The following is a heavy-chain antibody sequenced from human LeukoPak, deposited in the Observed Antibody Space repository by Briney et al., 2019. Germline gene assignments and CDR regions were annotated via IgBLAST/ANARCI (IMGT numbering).Heavy chain of an antibody. CDR3: ARHSPVYYDFDF. V-gene: IGHV4-59*08. Sequence: SETLSLTCTVSGGSISSYCWNWIRQPPGKGLEWIGYIHYSGSTNYNPSLKSRVTISVDTSKDQLSLKLSSVTAADTAVYYCARHSPVYYDFDFWGQGTLVTVSS. D-gene: IGHD3-10*01. J-gene: IGHJ4*02. CDR2: IHYSGST. CDR1: GGSISSYC.